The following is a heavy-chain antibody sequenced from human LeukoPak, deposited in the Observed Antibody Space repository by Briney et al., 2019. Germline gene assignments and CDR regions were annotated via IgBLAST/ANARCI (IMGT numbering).Heavy chain of an antibody. CDR1: GGTFSSYA. CDR2: IIPIFGTA. Sequence: SVKVSCKASGGTFSSYAISWVRQAPGQGLEWMGGIIPIFGTANYAQKFQGRVTITADESTSTAYMELSSLRSEDTAVYYCARGRVMGYYDSSGYYLDYWGQGTLVTVSS. D-gene: IGHD3-22*01. J-gene: IGHJ4*02. V-gene: IGHV1-69*13. CDR3: ARGRVMGYYDSSGYYLDY.